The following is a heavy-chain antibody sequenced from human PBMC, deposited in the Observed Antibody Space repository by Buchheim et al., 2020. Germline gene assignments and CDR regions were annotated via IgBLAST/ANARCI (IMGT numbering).Heavy chain of an antibody. Sequence: QVQLQESGPGLVKPSETLSLTCTVSGGSISSYYWSWIRQPPGKGLEWIGYIYYSGSTNYNPSLKSRVTISVDTSKNQFSLKLSSLTAADTAVYYCARDPGGVGYDDYYYYGMDVWGQGTT. CDR3: ARDPGGVGYDDYYYYGMDV. D-gene: IGHD3-16*01. V-gene: IGHV4-59*01. J-gene: IGHJ6*02. CDR2: IYYSGST. CDR1: GGSISSYY.